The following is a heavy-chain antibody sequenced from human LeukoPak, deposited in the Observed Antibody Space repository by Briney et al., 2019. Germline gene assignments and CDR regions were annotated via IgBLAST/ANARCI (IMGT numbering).Heavy chain of an antibody. J-gene: IGHJ4*02. CDR3: ARLYYYDSSGYHYYFDY. D-gene: IGHD3-22*01. CDR2: IYPGDSDT. CDR1: GYSFTSYW. V-gene: IGHV5-51*01. Sequence: GESLKISCKGSGYSFTSYWIGWVRQMPGKGLEWMGIIYPGDSDTRYSPSFQGQVTISADKSISTAYLQWSSLRASDTAMYYCARLYYYDSSGYHYYFDYWGQGTLVTVSS.